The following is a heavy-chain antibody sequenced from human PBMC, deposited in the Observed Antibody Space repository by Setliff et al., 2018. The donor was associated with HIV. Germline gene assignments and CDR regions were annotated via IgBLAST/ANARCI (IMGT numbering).Heavy chain of an antibody. V-gene: IGHV1-69*05. CDR2: IIPIFGTA. D-gene: IGHD2-2*01. CDR3: ASAYCSSTGCYVRWGNGMDV. J-gene: IGHJ6*02. CDR1: GDTFSNYA. Sequence: SVKVSCKASGDTFSNYAISWVRQAPGQGLEWMGGIIPIFGTASHAQKFQGRVTITTDESTSTAYMELNSLRFEDTAMYYCASAYCSSTGCYVRWGNGMDVWGQGTTVTVSS.